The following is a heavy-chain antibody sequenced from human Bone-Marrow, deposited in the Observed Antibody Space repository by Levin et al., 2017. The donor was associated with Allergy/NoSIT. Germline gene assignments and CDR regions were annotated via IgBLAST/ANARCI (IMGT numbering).Heavy chain of an antibody. CDR3: VKDVHSHGWDDDY. V-gene: IGHV3-21*01. CDR2: ITSRSTYI. D-gene: IGHD5-18*01. Sequence: GGSLRLSCEGSGFNFSTHSMNWVRQTPEKGLEWVSTITSRSTYIHYADSVRGRFTISRDNAKNSLYLQMNSLRVDDTALYYCVKDVHSHGWDDDYWGQGILVTVSS. J-gene: IGHJ4*02. CDR1: GFNFSTHS.